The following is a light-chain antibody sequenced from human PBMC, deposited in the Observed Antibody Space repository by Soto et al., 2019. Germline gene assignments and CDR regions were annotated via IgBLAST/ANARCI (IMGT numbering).Light chain of an antibody. CDR3: EPDCTTPWT. CDR2: WAS. V-gene: IGKV4-1*01. CDR1: QSVLYSSNNKNS. Sequence: DIVMTQSPDSLAGSLGERATINCKSSQSVLYSSNNKNSVAWYQQKPGQPPQLLVYWASTRESGVPDRFSGSETGTDSTFRVSGLQAVGPAVLFCEPDCTTPWTVGPGTKVDIK. J-gene: IGKJ1*01.